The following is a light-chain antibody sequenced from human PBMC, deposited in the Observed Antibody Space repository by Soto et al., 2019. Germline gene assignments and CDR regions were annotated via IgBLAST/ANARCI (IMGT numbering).Light chain of an antibody. J-gene: IGKJ3*01. CDR1: ESVSSNY. Sequence: EIVLTQSPVTLSLSPGEGATLSCRASESVSSNYLAWYQQKPGQPPRLLIYGASSRATGIPDRFSGSGSGTDFTLIISRLEPEDFAVFYCQQYGTSPFTFGPGTKVDIK. CDR2: GAS. CDR3: QQYGTSPFT. V-gene: IGKV3-20*01.